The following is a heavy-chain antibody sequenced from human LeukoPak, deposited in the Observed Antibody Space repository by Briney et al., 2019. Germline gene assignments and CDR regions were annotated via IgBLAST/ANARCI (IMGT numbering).Heavy chain of an antibody. CDR1: GASISSYY. Sequence: SETLSLTCTVSGASISSYYWSWIRQPPGKGLEWIGDIYYSGSIKYNPSLKSRVTMSVDTSKNQFSLKLSSVTAADTATYYCARENPSGYYNRPIDYWGQGTLVTVSS. CDR2: IYYSGSI. D-gene: IGHD3-22*01. CDR3: ARENPSGYYNRPIDY. V-gene: IGHV4-59*01. J-gene: IGHJ4*02.